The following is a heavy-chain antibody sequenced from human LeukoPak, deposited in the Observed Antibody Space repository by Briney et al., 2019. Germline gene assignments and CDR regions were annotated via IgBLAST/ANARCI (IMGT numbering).Heavy chain of an antibody. V-gene: IGHV4-59*12. CDR3: ARGGIAARVPLVYRRYYFDY. D-gene: IGHD6-6*01. CDR2: IFYSGAT. J-gene: IGHJ4*02. CDR1: GGSMINYF. Sequence: SETLSLTCTVSGGSMINYFWSWIRQPPGEGLEWIGYIFYSGATRYNPSLKSRVTISVDTSKNQFSLKLSSVTAADTAVYYCARGGIAARVPLVYRRYYFDYWGQGTLVTVSS.